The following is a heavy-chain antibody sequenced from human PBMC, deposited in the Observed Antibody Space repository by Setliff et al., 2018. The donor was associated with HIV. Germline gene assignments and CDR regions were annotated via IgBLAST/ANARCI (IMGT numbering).Heavy chain of an antibody. V-gene: IGHV4-34*01. CDR3: AAKPMIRGRPFAF. J-gene: IGHJ4*02. Sequence: SETLSLTCAVYAPSFSGYYWNWIRQFQGKSLEWIGEINHSGTTNYSPSFKSRLNISVDVSKNQFSLRLASLSAADTAAYFCAAKPMIRGRPFAFWGQATLVTVSS. D-gene: IGHD3-10*01. CDR2: INHSGTT. CDR1: APSFSGYY.